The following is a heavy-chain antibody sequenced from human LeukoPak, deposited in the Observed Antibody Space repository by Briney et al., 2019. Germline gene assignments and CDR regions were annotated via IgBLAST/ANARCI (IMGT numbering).Heavy chain of an antibody. CDR2: ISGSGGST. CDR3: ARDRQAAAPNVRFDP. CDR1: GFTFSSHA. J-gene: IGHJ5*02. D-gene: IGHD6-13*01. Sequence: GGSLRLSCVAPGFTFSSHAMSWVRQAPGKGLEWVSAISGSGGSTYYADSVKGRFTISRDNSKSTLYLQMNSLRAEDTAVYYCARDRQAAAPNVRFDPWGQGTLVTVSS. V-gene: IGHV3-23*01.